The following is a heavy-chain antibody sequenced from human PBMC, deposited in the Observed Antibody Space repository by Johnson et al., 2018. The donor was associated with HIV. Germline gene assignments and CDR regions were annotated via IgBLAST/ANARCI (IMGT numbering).Heavy chain of an antibody. J-gene: IGHJ3*02. CDR3: AREGSGSYQI. V-gene: IGHV3-66*02. CDR2: IYSGGRT. CDR1: GFSVSNNY. D-gene: IGHD1-26*01. Sequence: VQLVESGGGVVQPGRSLRLSCAASGFSVSNNYMSWVRQAPGKGLEWVSVIYSGGRTYYADSVKGRFTISRDNSRNTVYLQMSGLRSEDTAIYYCAREGSGSYQIWGQGTMVTVSS.